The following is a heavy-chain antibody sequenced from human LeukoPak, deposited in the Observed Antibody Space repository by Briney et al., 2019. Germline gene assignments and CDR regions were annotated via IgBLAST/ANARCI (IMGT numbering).Heavy chain of an antibody. Sequence: SQTLSLTCTVSGGSISSGSYYRSWIRQPAGKGLEWIGRIYTSGSTNYNPSLKSPVTVSVDTSKNQFSLKLSSVTAADTAVYYCASNYGGKRGDYWGQGTLVTVSS. CDR2: IYTSGST. D-gene: IGHD4-23*01. CDR3: ASNYGGKRGDY. CDR1: GGSISSGSYY. V-gene: IGHV4-61*02. J-gene: IGHJ4*02.